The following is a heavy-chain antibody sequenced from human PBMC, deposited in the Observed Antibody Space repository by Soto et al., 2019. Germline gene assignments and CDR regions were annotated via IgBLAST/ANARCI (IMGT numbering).Heavy chain of an antibody. Sequence: SETMSLTCPVSGGSISSGGYSLSWIRQPPGKGLEWIGYIYHSGSTYYNPSLKSRVTISVDRSKNQFSLKLSSVTAADTAVYYCATQPYTDAFDIWGQGKMVTVS. J-gene: IGHJ3*02. CDR2: IYHSGST. D-gene: IGHD4-4*01. CDR1: GGSISSGGYS. CDR3: ATQPYTDAFDI. V-gene: IGHV4-30-2*01.